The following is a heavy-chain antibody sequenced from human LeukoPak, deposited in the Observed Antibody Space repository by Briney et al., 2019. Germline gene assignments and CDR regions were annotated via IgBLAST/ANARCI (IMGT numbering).Heavy chain of an antibody. CDR3: VRVRYSGSWFPVPNFDC. V-gene: IGHV3-66*02. D-gene: IGHD1-26*01. CDR1: GVTVSGSY. J-gene: IGHJ4*02. CDR2: IYTSGGT. Sequence: GGSLRLSCAASGVTVSGSYMSWVRQAPGKGLEWVSVIYTSGGTYYADSVKGRFTISRDSSKNTLYLQMNTLRTEDTAVYYCVRVRYSGSWFPVPNFDCWGQGTLVTVSS.